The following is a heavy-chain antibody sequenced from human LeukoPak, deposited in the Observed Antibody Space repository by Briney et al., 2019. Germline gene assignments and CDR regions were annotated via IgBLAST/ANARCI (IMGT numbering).Heavy chain of an antibody. CDR1: GFTFSSYG. D-gene: IGHD4-17*01. CDR3: AKVPDGDYGVDY. J-gene: IGHJ4*02. CDR2: ISNDGSNK. Sequence: GRSLRLSCAASGFTFSSYGMHWVRQAPGKGMEREAVISNDGSNKYYADSVKGRFTISRDNSKNTLYLQMNSLRAEDTAVYYCAKVPDGDYGVDYWGRGTLVTVSS. V-gene: IGHV3-30*18.